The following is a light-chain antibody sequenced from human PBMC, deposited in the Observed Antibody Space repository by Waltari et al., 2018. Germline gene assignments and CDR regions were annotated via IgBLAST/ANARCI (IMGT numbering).Light chain of an antibody. CDR2: DAS. CDR1: QSVSSY. CDR3: QQRSSWPPWT. Sequence: EIVLTQSPATLSLSPGERATLSCRASQSVSSYLAWYQQKPGQAPRLLIYDASNRATGIPARCSGSGSGTDFTLTISSLEPEDFAVYYCQQRSSWPPWTFGQGTKVEIK. J-gene: IGKJ1*01. V-gene: IGKV3-11*01.